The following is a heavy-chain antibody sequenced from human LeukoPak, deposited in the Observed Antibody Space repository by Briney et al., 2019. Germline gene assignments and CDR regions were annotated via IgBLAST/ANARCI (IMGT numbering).Heavy chain of an antibody. V-gene: IGHV1-18*01. CDR1: GYTFTSYG. CDR2: ISAYNGNT. D-gene: IGHD6-13*01. J-gene: IGHJ5*02. Sequence: GASVKVSCKASGYTFTSYGISWVRQAPGQGLEWMGWISAYNGNTNYAQKLQGRVTMTTDTSTSTAYMELRSLRSDDTAVYYCAKDSASSSWYNWFDPRGQGTLVTVSS. CDR3: AKDSASSSWYNWFDP.